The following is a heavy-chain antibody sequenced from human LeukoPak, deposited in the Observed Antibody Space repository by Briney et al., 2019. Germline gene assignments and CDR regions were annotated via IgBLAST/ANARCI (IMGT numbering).Heavy chain of an antibody. Sequence: PGGSLRLSCAGSGFSFSSYWMTWVRQSPGKGPEWVANIKQDESETYTVDSVKGRFTISRDNAKNSVYLHMNSLRAEDTALYYCARLSAYYYGSFFYYYMDVWGKGTTVTVSS. CDR1: GFSFSSYW. V-gene: IGHV3-7*01. CDR3: ARLSAYYYGSFFYYYMDV. J-gene: IGHJ6*03. CDR2: IKQDESET. D-gene: IGHD3-10*01.